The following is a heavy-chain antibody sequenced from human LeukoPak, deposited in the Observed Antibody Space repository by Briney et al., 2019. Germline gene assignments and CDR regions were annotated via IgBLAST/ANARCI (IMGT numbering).Heavy chain of an antibody. CDR1: GFTFSSYA. V-gene: IGHV3-23*01. J-gene: IGHJ4*02. CDR2: ISGSGGRT. CDR3: AKRTSGSPAMPIDY. D-gene: IGHD2-2*01. Sequence: GGSLRLSCAASGFTFSSYAMSWVRQAPGKGLEWVSAISGSGGRTYYADSVKGRFTISRDNSKNTLYLQMNSLRAEDTAVYYCAKRTSGSPAMPIDYWGQGTLVTVSS.